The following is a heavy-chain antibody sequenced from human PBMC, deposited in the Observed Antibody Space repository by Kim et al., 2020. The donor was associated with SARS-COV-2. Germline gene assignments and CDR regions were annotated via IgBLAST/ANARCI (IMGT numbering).Heavy chain of an antibody. Sequence: TTYAQRVQGRLTMTRDTSSTTVYLELSSLRSEDTAVFYCATNAQAGYSDYWGQGTRVTVSS. CDR2: T. CDR3: ATNAQAGYSDY. D-gene: IGHD6-13*01. V-gene: IGHV1-46*01. J-gene: IGHJ4*02.